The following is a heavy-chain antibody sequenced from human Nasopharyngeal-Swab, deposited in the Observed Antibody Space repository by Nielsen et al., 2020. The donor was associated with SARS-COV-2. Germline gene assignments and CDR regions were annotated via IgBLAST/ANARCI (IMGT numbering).Heavy chain of an antibody. V-gene: IGHV3-48*01. Sequence: GGSLRLSCAASGFAFSSYSMNWVRQAPGKGLEWVAHISSRSTTFFYPASVKARFPIPRDTAKNSLYLQMDSLRADDTALYYCARDPGYYYGMNVWGQGNTVTVSS. CDR2: ISSRSTTF. J-gene: IGHJ6*02. CDR1: GFAFSSYS. CDR3: ARDPGYYYGMNV.